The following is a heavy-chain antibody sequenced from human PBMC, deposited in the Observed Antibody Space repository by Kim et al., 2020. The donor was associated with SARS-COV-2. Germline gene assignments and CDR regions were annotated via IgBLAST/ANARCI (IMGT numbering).Heavy chain of an antibody. V-gene: IGHV3-9*01. CDR3: AKAIAGYSYVVDAFDI. CDR2: ISWNSGSI. J-gene: IGHJ3*02. D-gene: IGHD5-18*01. CDR1: GFTFGDYA. Sequence: GGSLRLSCAASGFTFGDYAMHWVRQAPGKGLEWVSGISWNSGSIGYADSVKGRFTISRDNAKNSLYLQMNSLRAEDTALYYCAKAIAGYSYVVDAFDIWGQGTMVTVSS.